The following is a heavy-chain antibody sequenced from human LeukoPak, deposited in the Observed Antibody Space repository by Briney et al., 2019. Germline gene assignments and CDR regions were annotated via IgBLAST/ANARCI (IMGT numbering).Heavy chain of an antibody. CDR1: GGSISSSSYY. CDR3: VRGTYYYGSGSYATIDY. D-gene: IGHD3-10*01. Sequence: SETLSLTCTVSGGSISSSSYYWGWIRQPPGKGLEWIGSIYYSGSTYYNPSLKSRVTISVDTSKNQFSLKLSSVTAADTAVYYCVRGTYYYGSGSYATIDYWGQGTLVTVSS. J-gene: IGHJ4*02. CDR2: IYYSGST. V-gene: IGHV4-39*07.